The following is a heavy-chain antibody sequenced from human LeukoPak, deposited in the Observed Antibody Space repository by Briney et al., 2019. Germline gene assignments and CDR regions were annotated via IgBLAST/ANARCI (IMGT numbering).Heavy chain of an antibody. V-gene: IGHV1-46*03. CDR2: INPSGGST. Sequence: GASVKVSCKASGYTFTGYYMHWVRQAPGQGLEWMGIINPSGGSTSYAQKFQGRVTMTRDMSTSTVYMELSSLRSEDTAVYYCASPRPGHDAFDIWGQGTMVTVSS. CDR1: GYTFTGYY. CDR3: ASPRPGHDAFDI. J-gene: IGHJ3*02.